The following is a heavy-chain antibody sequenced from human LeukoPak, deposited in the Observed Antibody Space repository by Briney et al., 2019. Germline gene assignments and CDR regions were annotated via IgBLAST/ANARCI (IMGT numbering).Heavy chain of an antibody. D-gene: IGHD6-13*01. CDR1: GYTFTGYY. V-gene: IGHV1-2*02. Sequence: ASVKVSCXASGYTFTGYYMHWVRQAPGQGLEWMGWINPNSGGTNYAQKFQGRVTMTRDTSISTAYMELSRLRSDDTAVYYCARGARGIAADPFDYWGQGTLVTVSS. CDR2: INPNSGGT. J-gene: IGHJ4*02. CDR3: ARGARGIAADPFDY.